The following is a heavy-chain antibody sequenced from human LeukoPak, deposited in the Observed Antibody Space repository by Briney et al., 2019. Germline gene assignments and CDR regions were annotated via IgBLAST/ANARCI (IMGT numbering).Heavy chain of an antibody. J-gene: IGHJ4*02. V-gene: IGHV3-23*01. CDR3: AKHRGQFGGVIDFDY. D-gene: IGHD3-16*02. CDR1: GFPFSSYV. CDR2: IKGTVGNI. Sequence: PGGSLRLSCAASGFPFSSYVMSWVRQAPGKGLEWVSTIKGTVGNIYYADPVKGRFTVSRDNSKNTLYLQMNSLRAEDTAVYYCAKHRGQFGGVIDFDYWGQGILVTVSS.